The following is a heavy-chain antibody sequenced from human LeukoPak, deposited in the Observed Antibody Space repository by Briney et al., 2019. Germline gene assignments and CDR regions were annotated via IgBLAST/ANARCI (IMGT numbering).Heavy chain of an antibody. V-gene: IGHV1-2*06. CDR2: INPDSGDT. CDR3: ARESQVFWPKETNWFDP. Sequence: GASVKVSCKASGYKFVAYYIHRVRQSPGQGLEWLGRINPDSGDTNYAQKFQGRVTMMRDTSSSTAYMELSRLKSDDTAIYYCARESQVFWPKETNWFDPWGHGTLVTVAS. J-gene: IGHJ5*02. D-gene: IGHD3-3*01. CDR1: GYKFVAYY.